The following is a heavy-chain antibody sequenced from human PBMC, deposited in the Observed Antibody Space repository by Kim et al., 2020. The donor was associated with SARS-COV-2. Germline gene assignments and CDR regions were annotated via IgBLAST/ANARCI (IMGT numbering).Heavy chain of an antibody. V-gene: IGHV3-11*06. D-gene: IGHD3-22*01. CDR2: ISSSSSYT. CDR3: AREIDGGYDSSGYYRPRDYFDY. CDR1: GFTFSDYY. J-gene: IGHJ4*02. Sequence: GGSLRLSCAASGFTFSDYYMSWIRQAPGKGLEWVSYISSSSSYTNYADSVKGRFTISRDNAKNSLYLQMNSLRAEDTAVYYCAREIDGGYDSSGYYRPRDYFDYWGQGTLVTVSS.